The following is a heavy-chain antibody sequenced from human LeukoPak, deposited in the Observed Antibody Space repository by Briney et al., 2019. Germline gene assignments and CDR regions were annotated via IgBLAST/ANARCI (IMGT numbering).Heavy chain of an antibody. CDR2: IFYSGST. J-gene: IGHJ4*02. V-gene: IGHV4-61*01. CDR1: GGSFSSNTYY. D-gene: IGHD6-19*01. Sequence: SETLSLTCTVSGGSFSSNTYYWGWIRQPPGKGLEWIGYIFYSGSTSYNPSLESRVTISVDTSKNLFSLKLSSVTAADTAVYYCARYHQYSSAWYLDYWGQGALVTVSS. CDR3: ARYHQYSSAWYLDY.